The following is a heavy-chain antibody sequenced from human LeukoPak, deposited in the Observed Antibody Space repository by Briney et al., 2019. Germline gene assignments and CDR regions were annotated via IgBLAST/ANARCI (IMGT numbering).Heavy chain of an antibody. CDR2: IKHDGGEK. Sequence: GGSLRLSCAASGFTFSSYWMSWVRQAPGKGLEWVANIKHDGGEKYYVDSVKGRFTVSRDNAKNSLYLQMNSLRAEDTTVYYCAKTYYYDSGNYWGQGTLVTVSS. J-gene: IGHJ4*02. V-gene: IGHV3-7*01. CDR3: AKTYYYDSGNY. D-gene: IGHD3-10*01. CDR1: GFTFSSYW.